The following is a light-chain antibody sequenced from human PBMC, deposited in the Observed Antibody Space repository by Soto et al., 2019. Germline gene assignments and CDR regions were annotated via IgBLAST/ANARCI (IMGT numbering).Light chain of an antibody. J-gene: IGKJ1*01. CDR3: QQYNNWPPWT. CDR1: QTVSGN. CDR2: GVS. Sequence: EIVMTQSPPTLSVSPGERASLSCRASQTVSGNLAWYQQKPGQAPRLLIYGVSTRATGVPGRFSGSGSGTDFTLTISGLQSEGFAVYYCQQYNNWPPWTFGQGTKVEVK. V-gene: IGKV3-15*01.